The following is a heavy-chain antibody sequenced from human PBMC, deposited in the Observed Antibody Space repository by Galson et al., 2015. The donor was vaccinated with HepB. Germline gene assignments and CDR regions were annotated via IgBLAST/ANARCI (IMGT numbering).Heavy chain of an antibody. J-gene: IGHJ6*02. V-gene: IGHV1-2*04. CDR1: GYTFPGYY. CDR2: INPNSGGT. Sequence: CKASGYTFPGYYMHWVRQAPGQGLEWMGWINPNSGGTNYAQKFQGWVTMTRDTSISTAYMELSRLSSDDTAVYYCARSCPDDYDFWSGPCPYYYYGMDVWGQGTTVTVS. D-gene: IGHD3-3*01. CDR3: ARSCPDDYDFWSGPCPYYYYGMDV.